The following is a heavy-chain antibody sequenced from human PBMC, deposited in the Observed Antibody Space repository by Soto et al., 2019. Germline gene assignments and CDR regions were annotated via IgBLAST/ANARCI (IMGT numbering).Heavy chain of an antibody. CDR3: AQLPGNRTCASGGGLDI. D-gene: IGHD2-15*01. CDR2: IYSSGSA. J-gene: IGHJ3*02. Sequence: QVQLQESGPGLVMPSQTLSLTCSVSGGSISSDGYFWTWIRQLPGMGLEWLGYIYSSGSAYYDPFPAGRFSVSPVSSVNQLSLEVHTVAAAYSAVYYCAQLPGNRTCASGGGLDIWPQGTVVTLSS. V-gene: IGHV4-31*03. CDR1: GGSISSDGYF.